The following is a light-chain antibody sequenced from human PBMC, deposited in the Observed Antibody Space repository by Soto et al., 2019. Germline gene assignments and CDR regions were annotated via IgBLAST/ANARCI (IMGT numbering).Light chain of an antibody. CDR1: SSDVGAYNF. CDR3: SSYTTSNTLV. Sequence: QSVLTQPASVSGSPGQSITISRTGTSSDVGAYNFVSWYQQHPGKAPKLMIYDVTNRPSGVSSRFSGSKSGNTASLAISGLQAEDEADYYCSSYTTSNTLVFGGGTKVTVL. V-gene: IGLV2-14*03. J-gene: IGLJ2*01. CDR2: DVT.